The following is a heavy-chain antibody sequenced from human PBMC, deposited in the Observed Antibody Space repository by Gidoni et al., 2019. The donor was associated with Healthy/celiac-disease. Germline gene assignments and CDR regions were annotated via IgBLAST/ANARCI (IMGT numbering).Heavy chain of an antibody. D-gene: IGHD2-15*01. CDR2: ISGSGGST. V-gene: IGHV3-23*01. Sequence: EVPLLESGGGLVQPGGSLRLSCAASGFPFSSYAMRWVRQAPGKGLECVSAISGSGGSTYYADSVKGRFTISRDNSKNTLYLQMNSLRAEDTAVYYCAKDWLLLGYCSGGSCLALFDYWGQGTLVTVSS. CDR3: AKDWLLLGYCSGGSCLALFDY. J-gene: IGHJ4*02. CDR1: GFPFSSYA.